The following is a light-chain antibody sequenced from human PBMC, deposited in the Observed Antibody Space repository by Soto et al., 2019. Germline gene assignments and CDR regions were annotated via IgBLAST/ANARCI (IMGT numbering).Light chain of an antibody. Sequence: EIVITQSPATLSVSTGEIATLSCRASQSVSRKVAWYQQKPGQAPRLLIYGASTRSTAIPARFSGSGSGTEFTLSISSLRSDDFEVYYCQQYNDWPTFGPGTKGDIK. CDR1: QSVSRK. V-gene: IGKV3-15*01. CDR2: GAS. CDR3: QQYNDWPT. J-gene: IGKJ3*01.